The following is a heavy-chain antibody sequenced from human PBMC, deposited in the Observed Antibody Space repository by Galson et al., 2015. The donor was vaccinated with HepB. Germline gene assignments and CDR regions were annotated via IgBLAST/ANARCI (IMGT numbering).Heavy chain of an antibody. V-gene: IGHV4-31*03. D-gene: IGHD1-1*01. Sequence: TLSLTCTVSGASVSGAEYYWAWIRQHPTTGLEWIGYIYNTGKAYYNPSLKSRVVISGDRSQNQFSLKMTSATAADTAVYYCATTGETGTTSFDFWGPGTLVTVSS. CDR3: ATTGETGTTSFDF. CDR1: GASVSGAEYY. J-gene: IGHJ4*02. CDR2: IYNTGKA.